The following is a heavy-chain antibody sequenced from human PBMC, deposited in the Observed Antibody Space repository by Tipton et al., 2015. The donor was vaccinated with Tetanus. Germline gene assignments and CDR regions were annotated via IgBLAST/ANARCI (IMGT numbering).Heavy chain of an antibody. J-gene: IGHJ5*02. CDR1: GASISSGGYF. Sequence: TLSLTCSVSGASISSGGYFWNWIRHRPGKGLEWIGYIYYSGSTFYNPSLKSRVTISVDTSNNQFSLRLSSVTAADTAVYYCARDQGGGRVVRLNWFDPWGQGTLVTVSS. CDR3: ARDQGGGRVVRLNWFDP. D-gene: IGHD6-6*01. CDR2: IYYSGST. V-gene: IGHV4-31*03.